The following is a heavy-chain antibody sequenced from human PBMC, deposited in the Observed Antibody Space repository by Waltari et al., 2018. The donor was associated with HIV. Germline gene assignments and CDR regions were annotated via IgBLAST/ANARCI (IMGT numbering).Heavy chain of an antibody. J-gene: IGHJ4*02. CDR1: GFTFNTFG. CDR3: ARESYYYDSSGYPLAY. D-gene: IGHD3-22*01. CDR2: ISTSSRPI. V-gene: IGHV3-48*04. Sequence: DVQLEESGGGLVQPGGSLRLSCAASGFTFNTFGFNWVRQAPGKGVEWFSYISTSSRPIYYADSVKGRFTISRDDAKNSLYLEMNSLRADDTAVYYCARESYYYDSSGYPLAYWGQGILVTVSS.